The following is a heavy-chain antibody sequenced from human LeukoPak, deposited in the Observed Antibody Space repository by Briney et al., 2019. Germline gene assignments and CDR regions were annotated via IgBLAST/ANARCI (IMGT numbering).Heavy chain of an antibody. V-gene: IGHV3-7*01. CDR3: ARERQNKDFWSGGDY. CDR2: IKQDGIEK. CDR1: GFTFNNYW. D-gene: IGHD3-3*01. Sequence: GGSLRLSCTASGFTFNNYWMSWVRQAPGKGLEWVANIKQDGIEKYYVDSVKGRFTISRDNAKNSLYLQMNSLRAEDTAVYYCARERQNKDFWSGGDYWGQGTLVTVSS. J-gene: IGHJ4*02.